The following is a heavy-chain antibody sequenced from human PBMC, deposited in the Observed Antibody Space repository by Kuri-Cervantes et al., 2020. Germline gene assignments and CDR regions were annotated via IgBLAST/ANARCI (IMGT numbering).Heavy chain of an antibody. J-gene: IGHJ6*02. V-gene: IGHV3-7*01. CDR1: GFTFNSHW. CDR2: IKPDGSEE. D-gene: IGHD3-16*02. CDR3: ARNRYYAMDV. Sequence: GGSLRLCCAIFGFTFNSHWMSWVRQAPGKGLEWVANIKPDGSEEYYVDSVKGRFAISRDNAKNSLSLQMNSLRAEDTAVYYCARNRYYAMDVWGQGTKVTVSS.